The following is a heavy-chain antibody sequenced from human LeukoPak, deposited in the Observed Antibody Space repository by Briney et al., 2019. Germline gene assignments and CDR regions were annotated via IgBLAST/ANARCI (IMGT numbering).Heavy chain of an antibody. J-gene: IGHJ2*01. Sequence: GASVKVSCKASGYTFTSYGISWVRQAPGQGLEWMGWISAYNGNTNYAQKFQGRVTMTTDTSTSTAYMELRSLRSDDTAVYYCATGRLQLERHYWYFDLWGRGTLVTVSS. CDR2: ISAYNGNT. D-gene: IGHD1-1*01. CDR1: GYTFTSYG. CDR3: ATGRLQLERHYWYFDL. V-gene: IGHV1-18*01.